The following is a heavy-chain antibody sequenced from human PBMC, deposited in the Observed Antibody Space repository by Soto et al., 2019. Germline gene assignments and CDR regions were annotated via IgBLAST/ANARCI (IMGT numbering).Heavy chain of an antibody. V-gene: IGHV3-23*01. Sequence: EVQLLESGGGLVQPGGSLRLSCAASGFTFSSYAMSWVHQAPGKGLEWVSAISGSGGSTYYADSVKGRFTISRDNSKNTLYLQMNSLRAEDTAVYYCAKDQDIVVVVAATTGWFDPWGQGTLVTVSS. CDR3: AKDQDIVVVVAATTGWFDP. J-gene: IGHJ5*02. D-gene: IGHD2-15*01. CDR2: ISGSGGST. CDR1: GFTFSSYA.